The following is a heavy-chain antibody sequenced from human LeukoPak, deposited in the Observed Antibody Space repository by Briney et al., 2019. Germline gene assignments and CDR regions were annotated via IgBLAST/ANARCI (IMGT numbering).Heavy chain of an antibody. J-gene: IGHJ4*02. D-gene: IGHD3-3*01. Sequence: VGSLRLSCAASGFTLSNYGMHWVRQAPGKGLEWVSVIYSGGGTNYADSVKGRFTISRDNSKNTLYLQMNSLRAEDTAVYYCARDFRFLDDYWGQGTLVTVSS. CDR3: ARDFRFLDDY. CDR1: GFTLSNYG. V-gene: IGHV3-66*01. CDR2: IYSGGGT.